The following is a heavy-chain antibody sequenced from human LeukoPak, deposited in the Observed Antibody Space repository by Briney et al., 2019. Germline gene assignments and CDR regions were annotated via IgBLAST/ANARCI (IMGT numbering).Heavy chain of an antibody. CDR1: GGSISSRGYY. CDR3: ARDSSWSDYYFDY. V-gene: IGHV4-31*03. J-gene: IGHJ4*02. Sequence: KSSETLSLTCTVSGGSISSRGYYWSWIRQHPGKGLEWIGYIYYSGSTYYNPSLKSRVTISVDTSKNQFSLKLSSVTAADTAVYYCARDSSWSDYYFDYWGQGTLVTVSS. CDR2: IYYSGST. D-gene: IGHD6-13*01.